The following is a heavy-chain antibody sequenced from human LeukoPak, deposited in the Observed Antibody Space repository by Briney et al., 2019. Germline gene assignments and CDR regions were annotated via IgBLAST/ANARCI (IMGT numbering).Heavy chain of an antibody. D-gene: IGHD3-22*01. CDR3: ARLIYYDSSGYYRYHYFDY. V-gene: IGHV5-51*01. CDR2: IYPGDSDT. CDR1: GYSFTSYW. J-gene: IGHJ4*02. Sequence: GESLKTSCKGSGYSFTSYWIGWVRQMPGKGLEWMGIIYPGDSDTRYSPSFQGQVTISADKSISTAYLQWSSLKASDTAMYYCARLIYYDSSGYYRYHYFDYWGQGTLVTVSS.